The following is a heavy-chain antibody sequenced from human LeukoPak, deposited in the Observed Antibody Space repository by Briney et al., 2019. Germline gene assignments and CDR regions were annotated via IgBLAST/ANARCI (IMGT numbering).Heavy chain of an antibody. CDR3: ASTLTYYDFWSGPHADYYYYMDV. Sequence: SQTLSLTCTVSGGSISSGDYYWSWIRQPPGKGLEWIGYIYYSGSTYYSPSLKSRVTISVDTSKNQFSLKLSSVTAADTAVYYCASTLTYYDFWSGPHADYYYYMDVWGKGTTVTVSS. D-gene: IGHD3-3*01. CDR1: GGSISSGDYY. CDR2: IYYSGST. V-gene: IGHV4-30-4*08. J-gene: IGHJ6*03.